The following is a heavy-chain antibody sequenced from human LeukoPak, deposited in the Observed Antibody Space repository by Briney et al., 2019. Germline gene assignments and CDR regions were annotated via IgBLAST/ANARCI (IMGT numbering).Heavy chain of an antibody. CDR1: GSNFNSYT. CDR2: ISSSGIYI. D-gene: IGHD3-3*01. Sequence: PGGSLRLSCAASGSNFNSYTMNWVHQAPGKGLEWVSSISSSGIYIYYADSVKGRFAISRDNTKNSLYLQMNSLRAEDTAVYYCATRRDDFWSGPFDPWGQGTLVTVSS. J-gene: IGHJ5*02. CDR3: ATRRDDFWSGPFDP. V-gene: IGHV3-21*01.